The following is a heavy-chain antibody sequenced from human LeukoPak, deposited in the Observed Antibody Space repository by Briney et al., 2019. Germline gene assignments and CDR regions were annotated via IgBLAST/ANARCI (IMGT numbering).Heavy chain of an antibody. V-gene: IGHV4-61*01. J-gene: IGHJ3*02. CDR2: IYYSGST. D-gene: IGHD3-3*01. CDR1: GVSVSSGSYY. Sequence: SETLSLTCTVSGVSVSSGSYYWSWIRQPPGKGLEWIGYIYYSGSTNYNPSLKSRVTISVDTSKNQFSLKLSSVTAADTAVYYCAMGDYDFWSGYPSDAFDIWGQGTMVTVSS. CDR3: AMGDYDFWSGYPSDAFDI.